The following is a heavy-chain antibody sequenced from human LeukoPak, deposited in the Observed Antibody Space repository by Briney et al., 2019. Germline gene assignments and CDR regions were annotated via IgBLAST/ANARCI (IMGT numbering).Heavy chain of an antibody. CDR3: ASGATILDY. D-gene: IGHD5-12*01. J-gene: IGHJ4*02. CDR1: GLTLNTYW. V-gene: IGHV3-7*03. CDR2: IKQDGGER. Sequence: GGSLRLSCVVSGLTLNTYWMSWVRPAPGKGLEWVANIKQDGGERYYVDSVKGRFTISRDNTKKSLSLEMNSLRAEDTAIYYCASGATILDYWGQGTLVTVSS.